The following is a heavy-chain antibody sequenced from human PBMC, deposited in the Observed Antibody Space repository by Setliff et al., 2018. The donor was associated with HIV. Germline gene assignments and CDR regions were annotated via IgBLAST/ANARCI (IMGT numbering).Heavy chain of an antibody. D-gene: IGHD6-13*01. V-gene: IGHV4-61*09. CDR1: GGSISRGDYY. CDR2: IYTSGSTSGST. Sequence: SETLSLTCTVSGGSISRGDYYWNWIRQPAGKGLEWIGHIYTSGSTSGSTNYNPSLKSRVTISVDMSKNQFSLKLSSVTAADTAVYYCARGRRSTSSYYYYYMDVWGKGTTVTVSS. CDR3: ARGRRSTSSYYYYYMDV. J-gene: IGHJ6*03.